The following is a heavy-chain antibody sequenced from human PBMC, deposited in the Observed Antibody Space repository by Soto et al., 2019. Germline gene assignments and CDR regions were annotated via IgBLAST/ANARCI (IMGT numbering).Heavy chain of an antibody. CDR3: AREGGDIVQMVYALPWY. Sequence: ASVKVSCKASGYTFTSYGISWVRQAPGQGLEWMGWINPNSGATSYAQRFQGRVTMTRDTSISTAYMELSRLTSDDTAVYYCAREGGDIVQMVYALPWYWGQRTLVTVSS. V-gene: IGHV1-2*02. D-gene: IGHD2-8*01. J-gene: IGHJ4*02. CDR2: INPNSGAT. CDR1: GYTFTSYG.